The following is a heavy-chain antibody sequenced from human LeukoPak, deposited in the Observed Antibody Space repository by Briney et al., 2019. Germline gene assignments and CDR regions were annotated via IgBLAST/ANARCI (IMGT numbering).Heavy chain of an antibody. V-gene: IGHV3-74*01. CDR3: ARGNYHGMDV. Sequence: AGGSLRLSCAASGFTVSNNYMSWVRQAQGKGLVWVSSINSDASRTSHADSVKGRFTISRDNAKNTLYLQLNSLRAEDTAVYYCARGNYHGMDVWGQGTTVTVSS. D-gene: IGHD3-10*01. J-gene: IGHJ6*02. CDR2: INSDASRT. CDR1: GFTVSNNY.